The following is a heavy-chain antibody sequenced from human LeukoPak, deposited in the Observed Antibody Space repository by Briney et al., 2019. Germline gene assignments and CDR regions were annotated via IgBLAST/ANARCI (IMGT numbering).Heavy chain of an antibody. Sequence: ASVKVSCKASGYTFTSYGISWVRQAPGQGLEWMGWISVDSDKTHYTQRLQGRVTMTTDTTTNTAYMELRSLRSDDTAVYYCARDQGLQDYWGQGTLVTVSS. CDR3: ARDQGLQDY. CDR1: GYTFTSYG. J-gene: IGHJ4*02. CDR2: ISVDSDKT. V-gene: IGHV1-18*01.